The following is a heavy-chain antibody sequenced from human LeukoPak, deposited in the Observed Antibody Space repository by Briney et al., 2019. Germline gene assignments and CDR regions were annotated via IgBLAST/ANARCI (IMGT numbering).Heavy chain of an antibody. CDR3: ARESRDLTGEFDY. CDR2: INTNTGNP. V-gene: IGHV7-4-1*02. CDR1: GYTFTRYA. D-gene: IGHD3-16*01. Sequence: ASVKVSCKASGYTFTRYAIHWVRQAPGQGLEWMGWINTNTGNPTYAQGFTGRFVFSLDTSVSTAYLQISSLKAEDTAVYYCARESRDLTGEFDYWGQGTLVTVSS. J-gene: IGHJ4*02.